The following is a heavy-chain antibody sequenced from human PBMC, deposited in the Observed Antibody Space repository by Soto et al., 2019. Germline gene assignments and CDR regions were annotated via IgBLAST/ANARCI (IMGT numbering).Heavy chain of an antibody. V-gene: IGHV3-33*01. D-gene: IGHD5-18*01. Sequence: GGSLILSCAASGFTFSSYGMHWVRQAPGKGLEWVAVIWYDGSNKYYADSVKGRFTISRDNSKNTLYLQMNSLRAEDTAVYYCAREAAMGEFDYWGQGTLVTVSS. CDR3: AREAAMGEFDY. J-gene: IGHJ4*02. CDR2: IWYDGSNK. CDR1: GFTFSSYG.